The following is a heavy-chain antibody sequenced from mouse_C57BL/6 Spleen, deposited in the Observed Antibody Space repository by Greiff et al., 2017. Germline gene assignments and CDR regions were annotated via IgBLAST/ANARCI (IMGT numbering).Heavy chain of an antibody. CDR2: INPNNGGT. CDR1: GYTFTDYY. J-gene: IGHJ4*01. CDR3: ARATTVVAPMDY. D-gene: IGHD1-1*01. Sequence: EVKLQQSGPELVKPGASVKISCKASGYTFTDYYMNWVKQSHGKSLEWIGDINPNNGGTSYNQKFKGKATLTVDKSSSTAYMELRSLTSEDSAVYYCARATTVVAPMDYWGQGTSVTVSS. V-gene: IGHV1-26*01.